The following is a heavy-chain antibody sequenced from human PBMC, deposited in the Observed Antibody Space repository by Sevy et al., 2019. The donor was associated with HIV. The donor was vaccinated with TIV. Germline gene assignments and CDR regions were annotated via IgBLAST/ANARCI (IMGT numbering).Heavy chain of an antibody. CDR3: ARGPPDGSYDYFDS. CDR1: GFTFINYN. D-gene: IGHD1-26*01. V-gene: IGHV3-21*06. J-gene: IGHJ4*02. Sequence: GGSLRLSCAASGFTFINYNMNWVRQAPGKGLEWVSCISGSSNYIYYAESVKGRFTISRDNAKDTLVLQMNSLRADDTAAYYCARGPPDGSYDYFDSWGQGTLVTVSS. CDR2: ISGSSNYI.